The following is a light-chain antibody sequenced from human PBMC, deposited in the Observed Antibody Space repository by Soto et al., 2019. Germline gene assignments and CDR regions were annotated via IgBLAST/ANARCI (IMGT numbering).Light chain of an antibody. CDR3: QHYDNLPLT. V-gene: IGKV1-33*01. CDR2: DAS. CDR1: QSISGY. J-gene: IGKJ4*01. Sequence: DIQMTQSPSSLSASVGDRVTITCRASQSISGYLNWYHQKPGKAPKLLIFDASNLETGVPSRFSGSGSRTHFSLTINNLQPEDVGTYFCQHYDNLPLTFGGGTKVDIK.